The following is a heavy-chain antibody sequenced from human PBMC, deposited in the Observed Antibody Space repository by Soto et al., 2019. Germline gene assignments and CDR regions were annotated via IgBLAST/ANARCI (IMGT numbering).Heavy chain of an antibody. J-gene: IGHJ4*02. D-gene: IGHD3-22*01. CDR2: INLSADRT. CDR3: VRDPSSGYRSFDY. V-gene: IGHV1-46*03. Sequence: ASVKVSCKTSGYTFTRNYVHLVRQAPGQGREWMAVINLSADRTRYAQKFQGRFTATMATSQRTVHMELGSPRSEATAVYYCVRDPSSGYRSFDYWGQGTLVTVSS. CDR1: GYTFTRNY.